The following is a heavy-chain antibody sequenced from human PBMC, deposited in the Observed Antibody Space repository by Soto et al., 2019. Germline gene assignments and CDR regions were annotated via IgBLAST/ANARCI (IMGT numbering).Heavy chain of an antibody. CDR2: IYYSGST. V-gene: IGHV4-31*03. D-gene: IGHD3-3*01. J-gene: IGHJ5*02. CDR1: GGSFSSGDYY. CDR3: ARWWSGSRQGFDP. Sequence: QVQLQESGPGLVKPSQTLSLTCTVSGGSFSSGDYYWSWIRQHPGKGLEWIGYIYYSGSTYYYPSLKSRVTISVDTSKNQFSLKLSSVTAADTAVYYCARWWSGSRQGFDPWGQGTLVTVSS.